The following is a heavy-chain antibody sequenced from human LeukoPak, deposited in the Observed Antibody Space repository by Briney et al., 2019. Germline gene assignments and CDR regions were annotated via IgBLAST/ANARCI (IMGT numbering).Heavy chain of an antibody. J-gene: IGHJ4*02. V-gene: IGHV3-33*01. CDR2: IWSDATTR. CDR1: GFTFTSYG. Sequence: PAGSLRLSCAASGFTFTSYGMHWVRQAPGKGLEWVSLIWSDATTRYYGDSVKGRFTISRDNSKNTLYLQMKSLRAEDAAVYYCARDGFAWMALDSWGQGTLVTVSS. D-gene: IGHD5-12*01. CDR3: ARDGFAWMALDS.